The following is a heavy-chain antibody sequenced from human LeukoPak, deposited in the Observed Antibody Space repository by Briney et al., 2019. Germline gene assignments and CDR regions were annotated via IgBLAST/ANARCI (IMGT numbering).Heavy chain of an antibody. V-gene: IGHV3-11*01. CDR2: ISSSGSTI. J-gene: IGHJ4*02. CDR3: ARSTSRHSYFDY. Sequence: GGSPRLSCAASGFTFSDYYMSWIRQAPGKGLEWVSYISSSGSTIYYADSVKGRFTISRDNAKNSLYLQMNSLRAEDTAVYYCARSTSRHSYFDYWGQGTLVTVSS. CDR1: GFTFSDYY.